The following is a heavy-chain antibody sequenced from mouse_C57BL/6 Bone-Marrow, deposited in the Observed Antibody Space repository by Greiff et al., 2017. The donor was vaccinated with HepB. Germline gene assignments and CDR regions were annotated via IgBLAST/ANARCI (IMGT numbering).Heavy chain of an antibody. CDR3: ARGYGNYLAWFAY. Sequence: QVQLQQSGSELRSPGSSVKLSCKDFDSEVFPIAYMSWVRQKPGHGFEWIGGILPSIGRTIYGEKFEDKATLDADTLSNTAYLELNSLTSEDSAIYDCARGYGNYLAWFAYWGQGTLVTVSA. V-gene: IGHV15-2*01. CDR1: DSEVFPIAY. J-gene: IGHJ3*01. D-gene: IGHD2-1*01. CDR2: ILPSIGRT.